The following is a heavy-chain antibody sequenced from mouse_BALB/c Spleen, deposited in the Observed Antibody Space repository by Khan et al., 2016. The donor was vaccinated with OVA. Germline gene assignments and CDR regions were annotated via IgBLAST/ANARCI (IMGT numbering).Heavy chain of an antibody. CDR2: IWAGGST. Sequence: QVQLKESGPGLVAPSQSLSITCTVSGFSLTSYGVHWVRQPPGKGLEWLGIIWAGGSTNYNSALMSRLSISKDNSKSQVFLKMNSLQTVDAAMYYCARDDEGGNDAMDYWGQGTSVTVSS. D-gene: IGHD2-1*01. J-gene: IGHJ4*01. CDR3: ARDDEGGNDAMDY. V-gene: IGHV2-9*02. CDR1: GFSLTSYG.